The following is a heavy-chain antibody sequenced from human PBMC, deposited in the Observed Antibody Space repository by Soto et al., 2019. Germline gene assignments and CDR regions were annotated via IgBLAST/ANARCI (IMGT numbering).Heavy chain of an antibody. D-gene: IGHD2-2*01. Sequence: GGSLRLSCAASGFTFSNAWMSWVRQAPGKGLEWVGRIKSKTDGGTTDYAAPVKGRFTISRDDSKNTLYLQMNSLKTEDTAVYYCTTWPRGGIKDIVVVPAARTRRTFDYWGQGTLVTVSS. V-gene: IGHV3-15*01. CDR3: TTWPRGGIKDIVVVPAARTRRTFDY. CDR2: IKSKTDGGTT. J-gene: IGHJ4*02. CDR1: GFTFSNAW.